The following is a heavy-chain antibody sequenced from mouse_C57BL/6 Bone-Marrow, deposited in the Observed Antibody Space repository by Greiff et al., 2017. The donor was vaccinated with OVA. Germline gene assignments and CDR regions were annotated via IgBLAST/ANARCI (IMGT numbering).Heavy chain of an antibody. CDR2: IDPSDSST. J-gene: IGHJ4*01. CDR1: GYTFTSYW. V-gene: IGHV1-50*01. Sequence: QVQLQQPGAELVKPGASVKLSCKASGYTFTSYWMQWVKQRPGQGLEWIGEIDPSDSSTNYNQKFKGKATLTVDTSSSTAYMQLSSLTSEYSAVYYCARSPYYYGSSYRGYAMDYWGQGTSVTVSS. D-gene: IGHD1-1*01. CDR3: ARSPYYYGSSYRGYAMDY.